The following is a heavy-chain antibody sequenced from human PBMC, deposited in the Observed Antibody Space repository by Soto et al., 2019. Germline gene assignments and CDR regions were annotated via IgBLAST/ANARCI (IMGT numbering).Heavy chain of an antibody. J-gene: IGHJ6*03. V-gene: IGHV1-2*04. CDR1: GYTFTCYY. D-gene: IGHD6-13*01. CDR2: INPNSGGT. Sequence: GASVKVSCKASGYTFTCYYMHWVRQAPGQGLEWMGWINPNSGGTNYAQKFQGWVTMTRDTSISTAYMELSRLRSDDTAVYYCARGGGIAAAGTHYYYYMDVWGKGTTVTVSS. CDR3: ARGGGIAAAGTHYYYYMDV.